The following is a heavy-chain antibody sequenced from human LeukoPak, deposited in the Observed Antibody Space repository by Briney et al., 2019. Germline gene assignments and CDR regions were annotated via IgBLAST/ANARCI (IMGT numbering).Heavy chain of an antibody. CDR1: GGSISSGGYY. J-gene: IGHJ4*02. CDR2: IYHSGST. D-gene: IGHD6-6*01. CDR3: ARVAHSSYPDY. Sequence: PSQTLSLTCTVSGGSISSGGYYWSWIRQPPGKGLEWIGYIYHSGSTYYNPSLKSRVTISVDRSKNQFSLKLSSVTAVDTAVYYCARVAHSSYPDYWGQGTLVTVSS. V-gene: IGHV4-30-2*01.